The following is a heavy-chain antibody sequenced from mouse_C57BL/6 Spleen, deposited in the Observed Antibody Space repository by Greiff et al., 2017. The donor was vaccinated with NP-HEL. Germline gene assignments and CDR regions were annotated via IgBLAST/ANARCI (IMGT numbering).Heavy chain of an antibody. J-gene: IGHJ2*01. D-gene: IGHD3-1*01. Sequence: VQLQQPGAELVMPGASVKLSCKASGYTFTSYWMHWVKQRPGQGLEWIGEIDPSDSYTTYNQKFKGKSTLTVDKSSSTAYMQLSSLTSEDSAVYYCARSGDLDYWGQGTTLTVSS. V-gene: IGHV1-69*01. CDR2: IDPSDSYT. CDR1: GYTFTSYW. CDR3: ARSGDLDY.